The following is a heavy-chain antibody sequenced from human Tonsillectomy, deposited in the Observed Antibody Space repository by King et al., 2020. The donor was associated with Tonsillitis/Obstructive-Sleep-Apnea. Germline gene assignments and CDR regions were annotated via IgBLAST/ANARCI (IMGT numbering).Heavy chain of an antibody. Sequence: QLQESGPGLVKPSETLSLTCTVSGGSISSSSYHWGWIRQPPGKGLEWIGSIYYTGNTDYNPSLKSRVTISVDTSKNQFSLKLSSVTAADTAVYYCARIFNEYATSPGLDYWGQGTLVTVSS. V-gene: IGHV4-39*01. CDR1: GGSISSSSYH. CDR3: ARIFNEYATSPGLDY. CDR2: IYYTGNT. D-gene: IGHD2-2*01. J-gene: IGHJ4*02.